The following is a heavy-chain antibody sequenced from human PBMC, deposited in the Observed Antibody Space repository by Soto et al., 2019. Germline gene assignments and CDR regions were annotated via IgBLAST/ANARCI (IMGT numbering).Heavy chain of an antibody. CDR1: GGSFKSGSYS. J-gene: IGHJ4*02. D-gene: IGHD3-3*01. CDR2: VYHTGRT. V-gene: IGHV4-61*01. Sequence: SETLSLTCTVSGGSFKSGSYSWSWIRQPPGKGLEWIGYVYHTGRTSYNPSLKSRVSISMDTSKNQFSLNLDSVTAADTAVYFCARDFAYFDSWGRGTLVTVSS. CDR3: ARDFAYFDS.